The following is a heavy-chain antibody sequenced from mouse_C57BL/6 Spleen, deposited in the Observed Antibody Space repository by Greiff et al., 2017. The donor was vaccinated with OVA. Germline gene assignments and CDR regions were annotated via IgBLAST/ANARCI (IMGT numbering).Heavy chain of an antibody. D-gene: IGHD4-1*01. V-gene: IGHV3-6*01. CDR3: AREKGLGLFAY. J-gene: IGHJ3*01. Sequence: DVKLVESGPGLVKPSQSLSLTCSVTGYSITSGYYWNWIRQFPGNKLEWMGYISYDGSNNYNPSLKNRISITRDTSKNQFFLKLNSVTTEDTATYYCAREKGLGLFAYWGQGTLVTVSA. CDR1: GYSITSGYY. CDR2: ISYDGSN.